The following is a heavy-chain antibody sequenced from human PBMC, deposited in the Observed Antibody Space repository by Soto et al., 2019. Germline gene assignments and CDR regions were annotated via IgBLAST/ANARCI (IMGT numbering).Heavy chain of an antibody. Sequence: EVQLLESGGGLVQPGGSLRLSCEASGITFSSHVMSWVRQAPGNGLEWVSSIGASGGSTDYADSVKGRFTISRDNSRNRVYLQVSSLRAADAAVYFCATPPPGSSRSSPLDYWGQGTMVTVSS. CDR3: ATPPPGSSRSSPLDY. CDR1: GITFSSHV. CDR2: IGASGGST. V-gene: IGHV3-23*01. D-gene: IGHD3-10*01. J-gene: IGHJ4*02.